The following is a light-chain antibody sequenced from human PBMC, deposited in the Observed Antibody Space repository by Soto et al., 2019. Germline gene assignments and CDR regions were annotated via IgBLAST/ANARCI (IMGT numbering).Light chain of an antibody. Sequence: DIQMTQAPSTLSGSVGDRVTINCLSCHTISSWLSWYQQKPGKPSKLLIYKASTLKSGVPSRFSGSGSGTEFTLTISSLQPDDFATYYCQHYNSYSEAFGQGTKVDI. CDR3: QHYNSYSEA. CDR1: HTISSW. CDR2: KAS. J-gene: IGKJ1*01. V-gene: IGKV1-5*03.